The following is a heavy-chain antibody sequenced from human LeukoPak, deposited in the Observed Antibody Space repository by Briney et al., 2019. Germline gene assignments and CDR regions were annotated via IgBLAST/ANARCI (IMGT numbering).Heavy chain of an antibody. CDR3: ARFPPYCGGDCYSETDAFDI. D-gene: IGHD2-21*02. CDR1: GYTFTSYD. Sequence: RASVKVSCKASGYTFTSYDINWVRQDPGQGLEWMGWMNPNSGNTGYAQKFQGRVTITRNTSISTAYMELSSLRSEDTAVYYCARFPPYCGGDCYSETDAFDIWGQGTMVTVSS. V-gene: IGHV1-8*03. J-gene: IGHJ3*02. CDR2: MNPNSGNT.